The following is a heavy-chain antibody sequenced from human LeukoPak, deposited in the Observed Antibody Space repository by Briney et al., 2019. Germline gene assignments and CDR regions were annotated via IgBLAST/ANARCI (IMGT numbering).Heavy chain of an antibody. D-gene: IGHD3-3*01. Sequence: ASVKVSCKTSVYTFTCYGVSWLRQAPGQGLEWMGWIGAYNGHTNYAQSLQGRVTMTTDTSTSTAHMELRSLRSDDTAVYYCARGYEFWSGYPRFDYWGQGTLVIVSS. CDR1: VYTFTCYG. CDR2: IGAYNGHT. J-gene: IGHJ4*02. CDR3: ARGYEFWSGYPRFDY. V-gene: IGHV1-18*01.